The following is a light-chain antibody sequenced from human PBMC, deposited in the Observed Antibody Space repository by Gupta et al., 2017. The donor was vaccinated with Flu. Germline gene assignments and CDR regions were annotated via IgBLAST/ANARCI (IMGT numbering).Light chain of an antibody. V-gene: IGKV1-39*01. CDR1: RDLNNF. Sequence: PSSLSASVGDTVTIACRASRDLNNFLSWYQHKPGKAPRLLINVTSRLQSGVPARFSGSGSGTEFSLTIRGLQTEDFATYFCQQSYSAPLTFGGGTKVETK. J-gene: IGKJ4*01. CDR3: QQSYSAPLT. CDR2: VTS.